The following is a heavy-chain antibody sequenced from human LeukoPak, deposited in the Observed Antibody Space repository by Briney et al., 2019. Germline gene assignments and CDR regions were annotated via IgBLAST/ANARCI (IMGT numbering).Heavy chain of an antibody. J-gene: IGHJ4*02. D-gene: IGHD6-19*01. Sequence: GGSLRLSCAASGFIFSSYSMNWVRQAPGKGLEWVSYISSGSSTIYYADSVKGRFTISRDNAKNSLYLQMNSLRAEDTAVYYCARDFGARGWFDYWGQGTLVTVSS. CDR2: ISSGSSTI. CDR3: ARDFGARGWFDY. V-gene: IGHV3-48*01. CDR1: GFIFSSYS.